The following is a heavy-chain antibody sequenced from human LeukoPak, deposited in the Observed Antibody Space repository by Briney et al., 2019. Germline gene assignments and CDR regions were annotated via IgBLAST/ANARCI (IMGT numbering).Heavy chain of an antibody. Sequence: GGSLRLSCAASGFTFSSYAMHWVRQAPGKGLEWVAVISYDGSNKCYADSVKGRFTISRDNSKNTLYLQMNSLRAEDTAVYYCARDVHDAPFDYWGQGTLVTVSS. CDR2: ISYDGSNK. V-gene: IGHV3-30-3*01. CDR1: GFTFSSYA. J-gene: IGHJ4*02. CDR3: ARDVHDAPFDY. D-gene: IGHD3-10*02.